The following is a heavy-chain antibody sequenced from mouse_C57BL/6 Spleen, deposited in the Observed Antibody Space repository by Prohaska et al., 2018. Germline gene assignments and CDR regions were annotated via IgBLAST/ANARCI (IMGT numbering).Heavy chain of an antibody. CDR1: GYTFTSYW. CDR2: IDPSDSYT. D-gene: IGHD4-1*01. J-gene: IGHJ2*01. CDR3: ARKKEPGTFDY. V-gene: IGHV1-50*01. Sequence: QVQLQQPGAELVKPGASVKLSCKASGYTFTSYWMQWVKQRPGQGLEWIGEIDPSDSYTNYNQKFKGKATLTVDTSSSTAHMQLSSLTSEDSAVYYCARKKEPGTFDYWGQGTTLTVSS.